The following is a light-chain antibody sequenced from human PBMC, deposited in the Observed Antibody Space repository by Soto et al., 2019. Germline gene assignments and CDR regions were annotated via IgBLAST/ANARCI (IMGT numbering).Light chain of an antibody. CDR1: SGHSNYA. CDR2: LNSDGSH. Sequence: QLVLTQSPSASASLGASVKLTCTLSSGHSNYAIAWHQQQAEKGPRYLMKLNSDGSHSKGDGIPDRFSGSSSGAERYLPISCLQSEDEADYYCQTWGSGIVVFGGGTKLTVL. CDR3: QTWGSGIVV. V-gene: IGLV4-69*01. J-gene: IGLJ2*01.